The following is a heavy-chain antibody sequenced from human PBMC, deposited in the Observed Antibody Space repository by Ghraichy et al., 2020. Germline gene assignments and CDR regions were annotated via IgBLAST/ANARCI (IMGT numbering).Heavy chain of an antibody. CDR1: GFTFSSYA. Sequence: GGSLRLSCAASGFTFSSYAMSWVRQAPGKGLEWVSAISGSGGSTYYADSVKGRFTISRDNSKNTLYLQMNSLRAEDTAVYYCAKDYPPQYDSSGYYDAPYYFDYWGQGTLVTVSS. D-gene: IGHD3-22*01. V-gene: IGHV3-23*01. J-gene: IGHJ4*02. CDR3: AKDYPPQYDSSGYYDAPYYFDY. CDR2: ISGSGGST.